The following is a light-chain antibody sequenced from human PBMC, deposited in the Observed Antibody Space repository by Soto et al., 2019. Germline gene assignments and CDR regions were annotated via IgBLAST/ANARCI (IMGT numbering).Light chain of an antibody. CDR1: QSVSNNY. CDR2: GAS. J-gene: IGKJ1*01. V-gene: IGKV3-20*01. Sequence: EIVLTQSPGTLSLSPGERATLSCRASQSVSNNYLAWYQQKPGQATRLLIYGASNRATGIPDRFSGSGSGKDFTLTISRLEPEDFAVYYCQQYGSSGTFGQGTKVDIK. CDR3: QQYGSSGT.